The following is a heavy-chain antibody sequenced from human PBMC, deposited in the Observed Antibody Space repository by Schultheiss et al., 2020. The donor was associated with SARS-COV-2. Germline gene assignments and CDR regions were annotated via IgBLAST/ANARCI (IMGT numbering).Heavy chain of an antibody. V-gene: IGHV4-34*01. CDR3: ARRIAARPYRY. CDR2: INHSGNT. CDR1: GGSFSGYY. Sequence: SETLSLTCAVYGGSFSGYYWSWIRQPPGKGLEWIGEINHSGNTNYNPSLKSRVTISVDTSKNQFSLKLSSVTAADTAVYYCARRIAARPYRYWGQGTLVTVSS. J-gene: IGHJ4*02. D-gene: IGHD6-6*01.